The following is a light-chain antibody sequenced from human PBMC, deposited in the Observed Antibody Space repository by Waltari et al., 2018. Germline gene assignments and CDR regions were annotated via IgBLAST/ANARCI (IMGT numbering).Light chain of an antibody. J-gene: IGKJ2*01. CDR2: GAS. V-gene: IGKV3-20*01. Sequence: EIVLTQSPGILSLSQGERATLSCRASQKISSIYLAWYQQKPGQAPRLLIDGASSRATGIPDRFSGSGTGADYTLTITRLEPEDFAMYYCQQYGSSPRTCGQGTKLEIK. CDR1: QKISSIY. CDR3: QQYGSSPRT.